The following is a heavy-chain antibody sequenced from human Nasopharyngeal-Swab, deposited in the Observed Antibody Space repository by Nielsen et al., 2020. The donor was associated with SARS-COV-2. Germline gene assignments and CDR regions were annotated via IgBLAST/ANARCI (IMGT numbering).Heavy chain of an antibody. J-gene: IGHJ6*02. D-gene: IGHD3-3*01. Sequence: SETLSLTCTVSGGSLNSINYYWGWIRQPPGKGLEWIGSIYYSGSAYYNPSLKSRVTISVDTSKNQFSLKLSSVTAADTAVYYCARNEFRSGYYGTAEYYDLDVWGQGTTVTVSS. CDR1: GGSLNSINYY. CDR3: ARNEFRSGYYGTAEYYDLDV. CDR2: IYYSGSA. V-gene: IGHV4-39*07.